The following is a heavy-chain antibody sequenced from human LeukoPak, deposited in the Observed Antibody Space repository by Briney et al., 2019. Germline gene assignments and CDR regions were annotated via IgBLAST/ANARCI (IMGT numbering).Heavy chain of an antibody. CDR2: IYPGDSDT. CDR1: GYSFTSYW. D-gene: IGHD6-13*01. Sequence: GESLKISCKGSGYSFTSYWIGWVRQMPGKGLEWMGIIYPGDSDTRYSPSFQGQVTISADKSISTAYLQWSSLKASDTAMYYCARLPLARAAASYYFDYWGQGTLVTVSS. CDR3: ARLPLARAAASYYFDY. J-gene: IGHJ4*02. V-gene: IGHV5-51*01.